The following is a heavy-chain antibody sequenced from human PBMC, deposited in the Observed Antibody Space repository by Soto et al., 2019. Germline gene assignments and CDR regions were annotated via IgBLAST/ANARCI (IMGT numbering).Heavy chain of an antibody. CDR1: GGSVNSPNYY. Sequence: SETLSLTCTVSGGSVNSPNYYWGWIRQPPGKGLEWIGSIYNSATTYYNPSLKPRVTISADTSRNQFSLNLRSVTAADTAMYFCGRVVIAATSHPDFDYWGQGALVTVSS. D-gene: IGHD2-15*01. V-gene: IGHV4-39*01. J-gene: IGHJ4*02. CDR2: IYNSATT. CDR3: GRVVIAATSHPDFDY.